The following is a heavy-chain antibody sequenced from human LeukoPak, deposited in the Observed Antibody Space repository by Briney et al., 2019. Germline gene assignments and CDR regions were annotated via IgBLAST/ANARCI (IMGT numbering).Heavy chain of an antibody. CDR2: ISSSSSYI. J-gene: IGHJ5*02. Sequence: GGSLRLSCAASGFTFSSYSMNWVRQAPGKGLEWVSSISSSSSYIYYADSVKGRFTISRDNAKNSLYLQMNSLRAEDRAVYYCAREAQGGATALDLWGQGTLVTVSS. CDR3: AREAQGGATALDL. V-gene: IGHV3-21*01. CDR1: GFTFSSYS. D-gene: IGHD1-26*01.